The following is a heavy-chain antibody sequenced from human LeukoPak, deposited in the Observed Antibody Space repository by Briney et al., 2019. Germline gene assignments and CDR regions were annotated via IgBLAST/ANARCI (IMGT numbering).Heavy chain of an antibody. CDR1: GGSISDNDYS. D-gene: IGHD3-10*01. J-gene: IGHJ4*02. Sequence: SETLSLTCNVSGGSISDNDYSWDWIRQPPGKGLEWMGCIHYSGTTYSNPSLKSRISISVDTSKSQFSLKLRSVTAADTAVYYCARRYYFVSGSYSPFDFWGQGTRVTVSS. CDR3: ARRYYFVSGSYSPFDF. CDR2: IHYSGTT. V-gene: IGHV4-39*01.